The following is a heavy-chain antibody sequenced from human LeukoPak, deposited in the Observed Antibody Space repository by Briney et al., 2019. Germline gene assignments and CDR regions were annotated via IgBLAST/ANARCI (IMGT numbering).Heavy chain of an antibody. V-gene: IGHV1-46*01. CDR2: INPSGGST. J-gene: IGHJ6*02. CDR3: ARDPTGIAVAGRGRHGMDV. D-gene: IGHD6-19*01. Sequence: ASVKVSCKASGYTFTSYYMHWVRQAPGQGLEWMGIINPSGGSTSYAQKFQGRVTMTRDMSTSTVYMEMSSLRSEDTAVYYCARDPTGIAVAGRGRHGMDVWGQGTTVTVSS. CDR1: GYTFTSYY.